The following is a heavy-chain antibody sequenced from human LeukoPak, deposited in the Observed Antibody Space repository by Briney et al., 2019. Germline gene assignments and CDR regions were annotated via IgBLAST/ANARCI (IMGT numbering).Heavy chain of an antibody. J-gene: IGHJ4*02. CDR2: ISGSGGST. V-gene: IGHV3-23*01. CDR1: GFTFSSYA. Sequence: PGGSLRLSCAASGFTFSSYAMSWVRQAPGKGLEWVSAISGSGGSTYYADSVKGRFTISRDNSKNTLYLQMNSLRAEDTAVYYGAKTPPVVQLLVYILFDYWGQGTLVTVSS. CDR3: AKTPPVVQLLVYILFDY. D-gene: IGHD2-2*01.